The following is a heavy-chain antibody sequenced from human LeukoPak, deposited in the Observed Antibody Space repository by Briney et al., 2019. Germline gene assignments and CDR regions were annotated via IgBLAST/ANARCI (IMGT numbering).Heavy chain of an antibody. CDR1: GGSISSYY. V-gene: IGHV4-59*01. D-gene: IGHD2-15*01. Sequence: SETLSLTCTVSGGSISSYYWSWIRQPPGQGLEWIGYIYYSGSTTYNPSLKRRVTISVDTSKSQFSLKLSSVTAADTAVYYCARGLRCSGGSCYSAYYYYYYMDVWGKGTTVTVSS. J-gene: IGHJ6*03. CDR2: IYYSGST. CDR3: ARGLRCSGGSCYSAYYYYYYMDV.